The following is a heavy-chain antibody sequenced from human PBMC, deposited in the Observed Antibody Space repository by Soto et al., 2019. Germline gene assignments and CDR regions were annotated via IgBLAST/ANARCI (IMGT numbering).Heavy chain of an antibody. CDR3: ARAGWAPYYGMDV. V-gene: IGHV4-59*01. Sequence: SETLSLTCTVSGGSISSYYWSWIRQPPGKGLEWIGYIYYSGSTHYNPSLKSRVTISVDTSKNQFSLKLSSVTAADTAVYYCARAGWAPYYGMDVWGQGTTVTVSS. J-gene: IGHJ6*02. CDR1: GGSISSYY. CDR2: IYYSGST.